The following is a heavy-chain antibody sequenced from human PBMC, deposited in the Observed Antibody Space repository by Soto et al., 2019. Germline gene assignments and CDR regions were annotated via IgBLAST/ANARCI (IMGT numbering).Heavy chain of an antibody. J-gene: IGHJ6*02. CDR1: GFSFGDYG. D-gene: IGHD2-15*01. Sequence: EVQLVESGGALVQPGRSLRLSCAAFGFSFGDYGMHWVRQAPGKGLEWVSGISWKSASIGYADSVKGRFTISRDNAKNLLYLQMNSLSAEDTALYHCAKSRGGTANGLDVWGQGTTVTVSS. V-gene: IGHV3-9*01. CDR2: ISWKSASI. CDR3: AKSRGGTANGLDV.